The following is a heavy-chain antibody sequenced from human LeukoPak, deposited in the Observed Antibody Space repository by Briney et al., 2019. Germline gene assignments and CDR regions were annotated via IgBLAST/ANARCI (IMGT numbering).Heavy chain of an antibody. J-gene: IGHJ4*02. CDR1: GFTFSSYG. V-gene: IGHV3-7*01. CDR3: ADVLDWAY. Sequence: PGGSLRLSCAASGFTFSSYGMHWVRQAPGKGLEWVATIREDGSEKYYVDSVKGRFTISRDNAKKSLYLQMNSLRAEDTALYYCADVLDWAYWGQGTLVTVSS. CDR2: IREDGSEK. D-gene: IGHD3/OR15-3a*01.